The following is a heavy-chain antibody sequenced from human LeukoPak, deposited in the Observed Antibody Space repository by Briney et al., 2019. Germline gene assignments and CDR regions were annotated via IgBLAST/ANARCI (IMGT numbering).Heavy chain of an antibody. CDR1: GFIFSNAW. Sequence: KTGGSLRLSCVASGFIFSNAWMTWVRQAPGKGLEWVGRIKSKTDSGTTDYAAPVKGRFTISRDDSQNTLYLQMNSLKTEDTAVYYCATVDNYDILTGYEIRPFEGDYWGQGTLVTVSS. V-gene: IGHV3-15*01. D-gene: IGHD3-9*01. J-gene: IGHJ4*02. CDR2: IKSKTDSGTT. CDR3: ATVDNYDILTGYEIRPFEGDY.